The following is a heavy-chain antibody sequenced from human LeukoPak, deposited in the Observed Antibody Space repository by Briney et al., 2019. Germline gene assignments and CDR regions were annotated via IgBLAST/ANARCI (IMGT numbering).Heavy chain of an antibody. CDR3: ARFGGPHAFDI. CDR2: VNHSGST. Sequence: SETLSLTCAVYGGSFSGYYWSWIRQPPGKGLEWIGEVNHSGSTNYNPSLKSRVTISVDTSKNQFSLKLSSVTAADTAVYYCARFGGPHAFDIWGQGTMVTVSS. V-gene: IGHV4-34*01. CDR1: GGSFSGYY. D-gene: IGHD3-3*01. J-gene: IGHJ3*02.